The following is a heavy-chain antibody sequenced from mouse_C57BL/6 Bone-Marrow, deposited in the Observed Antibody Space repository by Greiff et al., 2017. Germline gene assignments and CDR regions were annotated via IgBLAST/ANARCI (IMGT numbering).Heavy chain of an antibody. Sequence: LQPGAELVRPGSSVKLSCKASGYTFTSYWMHWVKQRPIQGLEWIGNIDPSDSETHYNQKFKDKATLTVDKSSSTAYMQLSSLTSEDSAVYYCAREDYSNFGGFAYWGQGTLVTVSA. CDR2: IDPSDSET. V-gene: IGHV1-52*01. D-gene: IGHD2-5*01. J-gene: IGHJ3*01. CDR1: GYTFTSYW. CDR3: AREDYSNFGGFAY.